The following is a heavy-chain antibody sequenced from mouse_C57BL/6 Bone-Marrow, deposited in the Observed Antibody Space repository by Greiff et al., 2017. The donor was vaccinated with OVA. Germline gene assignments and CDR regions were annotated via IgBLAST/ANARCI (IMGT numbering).Heavy chain of an antibody. CDR3: SRCDYDPWFAY. V-gene: IGHV1-7*01. CDR2: INPSSGYT. J-gene: IGHJ3*01. CDR1: GYTFTSYW. Sequence: VQLQESGAELAKPGASVKLSCKASGYTFTSYWMHWVKQRPGKGLEWIGYINPSSGYTKYNQKFKDKATLTSDKSSSTAYMQLSSLTYEDSAVYYCSRCDYDPWFAYWGQGTLVTVSA. D-gene: IGHD2-4*01.